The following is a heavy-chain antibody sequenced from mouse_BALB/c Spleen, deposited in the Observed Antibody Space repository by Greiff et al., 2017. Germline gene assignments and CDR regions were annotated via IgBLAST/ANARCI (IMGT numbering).Heavy chain of an antibody. CDR3: ARDELYGYGAWFAY. CDR2: IWAGGST. D-gene: IGHD2-2*01. V-gene: IGHV2-9*02. CDR1: GFSLTSYG. Sequence: VKLEESGPGLVAPSQSLSITCTVSGFSLTSYGVHWVRQPPGKGLEWLGVIWAGGSTNYNSALMSRLSISKDNSKSQVFLKMNSLQTDDTAMYYCARDELYGYGAWFAYGGQGTLVTVSA. J-gene: IGHJ3*01.